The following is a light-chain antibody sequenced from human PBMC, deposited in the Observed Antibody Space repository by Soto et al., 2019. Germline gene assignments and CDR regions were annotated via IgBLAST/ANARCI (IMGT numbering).Light chain of an antibody. J-gene: IGKJ3*01. Sequence: DIQMIQSPSSLSASVGDRVTISCRASRSIVSFLNWYHQRPGAAPKRLIYAASTLQSGVPSRFSGRGSGTDFTLTISSLQPEDFGTYYCQQIYSTPRTFGPGTKVEIK. CDR2: AAS. V-gene: IGKV1-39*01. CDR1: RSIVSF. CDR3: QQIYSTPRT.